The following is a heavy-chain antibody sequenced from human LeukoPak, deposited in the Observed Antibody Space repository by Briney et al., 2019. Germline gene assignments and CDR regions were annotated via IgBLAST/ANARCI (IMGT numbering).Heavy chain of an antibody. V-gene: IGHV4-39*01. J-gene: IGHJ3*02. CDR3: ARPYSSSWSINVDAFDI. CDR2: IYYSGST. Sequence: TSETLSLTCTVSGGSISSSSYYWGWIRQPPGKGLEWIGSIYYSGSTYYNPSLKSRVTISVDTPKNQFSLKLSSVTAADTAVYYCARPYSSSWSINVDAFDIWGQGTMVTVSS. CDR1: GGSISSSSYY. D-gene: IGHD6-13*01.